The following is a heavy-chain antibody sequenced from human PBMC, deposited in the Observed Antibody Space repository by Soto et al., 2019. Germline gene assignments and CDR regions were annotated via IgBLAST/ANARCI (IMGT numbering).Heavy chain of an antibody. D-gene: IGHD2-15*01. V-gene: IGHV3-21*01. CDR1: GFTFSSYS. J-gene: IGHJ1*01. CDR2: ISSSSSYI. CDR3: ARMAWSYCSGGSGYEAHTFHH. Sequence: EVQLVESGGGLVKPGGSLRLSCAASGFTFSSYSMNWVRQAPGKGLEWVSSISSSSSYIYYADSVKGRFTISRDNAKNSLYLQMNSLRAEDTAVYYCARMAWSYCSGGSGYEAHTFHHWGQGTLVTVSS.